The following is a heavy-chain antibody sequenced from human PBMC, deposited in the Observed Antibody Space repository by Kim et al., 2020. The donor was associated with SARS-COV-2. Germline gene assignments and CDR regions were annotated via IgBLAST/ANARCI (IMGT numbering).Heavy chain of an antibody. V-gene: IGHV3-33*01. CDR2: IWYDGSNK. Sequence: GGSLRLSCAASGFTFSSYGMHWVRQAPGKGLEWVAVIWYDGSNKYYADSVKGRFTISRDNSKNTLYLQMNSLRAEDTAVYYCARSHSGWYYLDYWGQGTLVTVSS. D-gene: IGHD6-19*01. J-gene: IGHJ4*02. CDR3: ARSHSGWYYLDY. CDR1: GFTFSSYG.